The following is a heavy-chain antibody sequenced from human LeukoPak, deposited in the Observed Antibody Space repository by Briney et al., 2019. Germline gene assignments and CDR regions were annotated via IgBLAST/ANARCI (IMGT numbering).Heavy chain of an antibody. V-gene: IGHV1-3*01. Sequence: ASVKVSFKASGYSFTSYTMHWVRQAPGQRLEWMGWINAGNGNAKYSQKFQGRVTITRDTSASTAYMELSSLRSEDTAVYYCARDLGNSGYARYYFDYWGQGTLVTVSS. D-gene: IGHD5-12*01. CDR1: GYSFTSYT. J-gene: IGHJ4*02. CDR3: ARDLGNSGYARYYFDY. CDR2: INAGNGNA.